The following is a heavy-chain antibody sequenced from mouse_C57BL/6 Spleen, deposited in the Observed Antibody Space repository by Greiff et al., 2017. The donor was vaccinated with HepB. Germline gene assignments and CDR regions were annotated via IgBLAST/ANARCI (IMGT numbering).Heavy chain of an antibody. CDR2: IRSKSNNYAT. CDR1: GFSFNTYA. J-gene: IGHJ2*01. V-gene: IGHV10-1*01. CDR3: VRTDYFDY. Sequence: EVKVEESGGGLVQPKGSLKLSCAASGFSFNTYAMNWVRQAPGKGLEWVARIRSKSNNYATYYADSVKDRLTISRDDSESMLYLQMNKLKTEDTAMYYCVRTDYFDYWGPGPTLTVSS.